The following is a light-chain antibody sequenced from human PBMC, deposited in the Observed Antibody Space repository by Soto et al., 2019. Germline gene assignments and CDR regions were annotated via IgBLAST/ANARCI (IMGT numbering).Light chain of an antibody. CDR2: VAF. V-gene: IGKV1-39*01. Sequence: DIQRTHSPSSLSATVVYTFTMTFRASQSIALSVNWYRQKPGKAPKLLIYVAFTLESGVPSRFSGSGSGTEFTLTIRSLQPEDFATYYCQQSFRSPITCGQGTQRAIK. CDR3: QQSFRSPIT. CDR1: QSIALS. J-gene: IGKJ5*01.